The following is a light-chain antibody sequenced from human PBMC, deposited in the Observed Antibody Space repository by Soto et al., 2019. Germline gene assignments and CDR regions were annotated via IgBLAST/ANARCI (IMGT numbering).Light chain of an antibody. J-gene: IGLJ2*01. V-gene: IGLV4-69*01. CDR3: QTWGTGSVV. Sequence: QPVLTQSPSASASLGASVKLTCTLSSGHSSYAIAWHQQQPEQGPRYLMKVNSDGSHTKGGGIPDRFSGSSSGAERYLTVSSLQSEDEADYYCQTWGTGSVVFGGGTQLTVL. CDR1: SGHSSYA. CDR2: VNSDGSH.